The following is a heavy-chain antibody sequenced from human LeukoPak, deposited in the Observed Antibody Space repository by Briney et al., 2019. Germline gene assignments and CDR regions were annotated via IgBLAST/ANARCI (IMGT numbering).Heavy chain of an antibody. CDR2: IYYSGST. D-gene: IGHD1-7*01. J-gene: IGHJ3*02. V-gene: IGHV4-39*01. CDR3: ARHDGGWELPDAFDI. CDR1: GGSISSSSYY. Sequence: SETLSLTCTVSGGSISSSSYYWGWIRQPPGKGLEWIGSIYYSGSTYYNPSLKSRVTISVDTPKNQFSLKLSSVTAADTAVYYCARHDGGWELPDAFDIWGQGTMVTVSS.